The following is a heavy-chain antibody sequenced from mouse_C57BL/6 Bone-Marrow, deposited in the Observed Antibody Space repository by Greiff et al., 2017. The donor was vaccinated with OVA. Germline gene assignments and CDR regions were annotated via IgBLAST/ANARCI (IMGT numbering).Heavy chain of an antibody. V-gene: IGHV1-59*01. D-gene: IGHD1-1*01. CDR1: GYTFTSYW. J-gene: IGHJ4*01. Sequence: VQLQQPGAELVRPGTSVKLSCKASGYTFTSYWMHWVKQRPGQGLEWIGVIDPSDSYTNYNQKFKGKATLTVDTSSSTAYMQLNSLTSEDSAVYYCARDRYYGSSHMDYWGQGTSVTVSS. CDR2: IDPSDSYT. CDR3: ARDRYYGSSHMDY.